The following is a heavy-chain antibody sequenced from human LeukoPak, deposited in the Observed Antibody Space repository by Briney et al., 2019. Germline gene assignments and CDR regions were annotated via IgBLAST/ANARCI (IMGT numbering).Heavy chain of an antibody. V-gene: IGHV1-69*05. CDR1: GVTFSSYA. Sequence: ASVKVSXSTSGVTFSSYAISWVQLAPGQGLEWIGRIIPIFGTADYAQKFQGRVTITTDESTRTAYMELSSLKSEDTAMYYCARHYHDTSAHHYVDVFDIWGQGTMVTVSA. J-gene: IGHJ3*02. D-gene: IGHD3-22*01. CDR2: IIPIFGTA. CDR3: ARHYHDTSAHHYVDVFDI.